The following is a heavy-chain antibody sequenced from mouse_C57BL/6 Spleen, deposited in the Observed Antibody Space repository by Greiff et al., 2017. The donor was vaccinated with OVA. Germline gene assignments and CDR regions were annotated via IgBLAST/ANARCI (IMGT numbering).Heavy chain of an antibody. CDR2: INPSSGYT. CDR3: ASSYYSNPYAMDY. V-gene: IGHV1-7*01. D-gene: IGHD2-5*01. CDR1: GYTFTSYW. J-gene: IGHJ4*01. Sequence: QVQLKESGAELAKPGASVKLSCKASGYTFTSYWMHWVKQRPGQGLEWIGYINPSSGYTNYNQKFKGKATLTVDTSSSTAYMQLSSLTSEDSAVYYCASSYYSNPYAMDYWGQGTSVTVSS.